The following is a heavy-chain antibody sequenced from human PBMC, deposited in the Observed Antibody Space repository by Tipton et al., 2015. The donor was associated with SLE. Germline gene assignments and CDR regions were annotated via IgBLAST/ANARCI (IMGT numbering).Heavy chain of an antibody. J-gene: IGHJ5*02. CDR3: ARDFAYSSGWS. D-gene: IGHD6-19*01. CDR2: ASYDGSDQ. Sequence: LSLTCAASEFPFGNQIMYWVRQAPAKGLEWVAAASYDGSDQYYADSVKGRFTISRDNSKNTLYLELNSLRPEATAVYYCARDFAYSSGWSWGQGTLVVVSS. V-gene: IGHV3-30*04. CDR1: EFPFGNQI.